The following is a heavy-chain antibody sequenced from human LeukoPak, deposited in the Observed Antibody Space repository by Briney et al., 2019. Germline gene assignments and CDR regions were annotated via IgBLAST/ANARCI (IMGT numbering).Heavy chain of an antibody. V-gene: IGHV3-64*01. D-gene: IGHD2-2*02. CDR3: ARDRPPPYCSSTSCYIVY. Sequence: PGGSLRLSCAASGFTFSSYAMHWVRQAPGKGLEYVSAISSNGGSTYYANSVKGRFIISRDNSKNTLYLQMGSLRPEDTAVYYCARDRPPPYCSSTSCYIVYWGQGTLVTVSS. J-gene: IGHJ4*02. CDR2: ISSNGGST. CDR1: GFTFSSYA.